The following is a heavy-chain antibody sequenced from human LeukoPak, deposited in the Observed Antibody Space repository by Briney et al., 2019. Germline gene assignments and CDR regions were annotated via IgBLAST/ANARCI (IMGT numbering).Heavy chain of an antibody. CDR2: IYHSGST. CDR1: GGSIKSNNW. D-gene: IGHD3-22*01. V-gene: IGHV4-4*02. J-gene: IGHJ3*02. Sequence: SETLSLTCAVSGGSIKSNNWWSWVRQPPGKGLEWIGEIYHSGSTNYNPSLKSRVTISVDTSKNQFSLKLSSVTAADTAVYYCARAPDTPKHYYDSSGYSSDAFDIWGQGTMVTVSS. CDR3: ARAPDTPKHYYDSSGYSSDAFDI.